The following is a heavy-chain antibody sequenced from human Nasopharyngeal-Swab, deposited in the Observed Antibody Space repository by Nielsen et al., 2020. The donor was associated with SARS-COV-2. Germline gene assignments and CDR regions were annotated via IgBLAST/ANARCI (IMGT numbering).Heavy chain of an antibody. D-gene: IGHD1-7*01. CDR2: IYYSGST. Sequence: SETLSLTCTVSGGSISSGDYYWSWIRQPPGKGLEWIGYIYYSGSTYYNPSLKSRVTISVDTSKNQFSLKLSSVTAADTAVYYCARVLRYNWNYYLDYWGQGTLVTVSS. V-gene: IGHV4-30-4*01. CDR3: ARVLRYNWNYYLDY. J-gene: IGHJ4*02. CDR1: GGSISSGDYY.